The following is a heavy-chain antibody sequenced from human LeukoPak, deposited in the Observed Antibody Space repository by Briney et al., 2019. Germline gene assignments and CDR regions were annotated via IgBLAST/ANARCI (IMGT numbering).Heavy chain of an antibody. V-gene: IGHV4-61*08. Sequence: PSETLSLTCTVSGGSISSGDYYWSWIRQPPGKGLEWIGYIYYSGSTNYNPSLKSRVTISVDTSKNQFSLKLSSVTAADTAVYYCARDRATMVRGVIYYYYGMDVWGQGTTVTVSS. D-gene: IGHD3-10*01. CDR3: ARDRATMVRGVIYYYYGMDV. J-gene: IGHJ6*02. CDR1: GGSISSGDYY. CDR2: IYYSGST.